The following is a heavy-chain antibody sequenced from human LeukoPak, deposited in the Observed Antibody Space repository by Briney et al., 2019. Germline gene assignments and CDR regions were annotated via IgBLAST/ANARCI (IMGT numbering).Heavy chain of an antibody. J-gene: IGHJ6*02. CDR3: ARDGIVVEFSYYYYGMDV. V-gene: IGHV1-2*02. CDR2: INPNSGGT. D-gene: IGHD6-19*01. CDR1: GYTFTGYY. Sequence: ASVKVSCKASGYTFTGYYMHWVRQAPGQGLEWMGWINPNSGGTNYAQKFQGRVTMTRDTSISTAYMELSRLRSDDTAVYYCARDGIVVEFSYYYYGMDVWGQGTTVTVSS.